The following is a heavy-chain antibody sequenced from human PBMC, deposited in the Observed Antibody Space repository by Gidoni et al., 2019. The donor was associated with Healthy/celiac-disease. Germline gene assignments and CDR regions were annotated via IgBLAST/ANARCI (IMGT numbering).Heavy chain of an antibody. CDR2: INWNGGST. V-gene: IGHV3-20*01. CDR1: GFTFADYG. D-gene: IGHD1-26*01. CDR3: ARDSGSYTYYYYYGMDV. J-gene: IGHJ6*01. Sequence: EVQLVESGGGVVRPGGSLRLSCAASGFTFADYGMSWGRQAPGKGLEWVAGINWNGGSTGYADSVKGRFTISRDNAKNSLYLQMNSLRAEDTALYHCARDSGSYTYYYYYGMDVWGQGTTVTVSS.